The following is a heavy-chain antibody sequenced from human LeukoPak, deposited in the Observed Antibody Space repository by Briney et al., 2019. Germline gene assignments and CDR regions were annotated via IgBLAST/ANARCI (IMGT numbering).Heavy chain of an antibody. D-gene: IGHD4-17*01. CDR2: INHSRST. J-gene: IGHJ4*02. CDR1: GGSFSGYY. Sequence: SETLSLTCAVYGGSFSGYYWSWIRQPPGKGLEWIGEINHSRSTNYNPSLKSRVTISVDTSKNQFSLRLSSVTAADTAVYYCARYPYNDGDYTRESGYWGQGILVTVSS. V-gene: IGHV4-34*01. CDR3: ARYPYNDGDYTRESGY.